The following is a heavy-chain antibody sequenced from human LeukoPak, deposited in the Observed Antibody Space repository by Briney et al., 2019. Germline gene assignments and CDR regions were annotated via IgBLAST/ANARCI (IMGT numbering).Heavy chain of an antibody. Sequence: GGSLRLSCVASGVTFSNYPMNWVRQAPGKGLEWISTISVSDTTHYSDSVKGRFTISGDSSKNTVYLQMNTLRVEDTAVYYCASDFPLYYYYMDVWGKGTTVTVSS. V-gene: IGHV3-23*01. CDR2: ISVSDTT. J-gene: IGHJ6*03. CDR1: GVTFSNYP. CDR3: ASDFPLYYYYMDV.